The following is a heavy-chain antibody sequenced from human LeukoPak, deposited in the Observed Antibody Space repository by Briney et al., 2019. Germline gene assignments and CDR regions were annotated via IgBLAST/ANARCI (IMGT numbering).Heavy chain of an antibody. V-gene: IGHV1-2*02. CDR3: AREYVADSSPLFDY. Sequence: ASVKVSFKASVYSFIGYSMHWVRQAPGQGLEWMGWINPNTGGTNYAQKFQGRVTMTRDTSISTAYTELSSLRSDDTAVYHCAREYVADSSPLFDYWGQGSLVTVSS. J-gene: IGHJ4*02. CDR1: VYSFIGYS. CDR2: INPNTGGT. D-gene: IGHD6-13*01.